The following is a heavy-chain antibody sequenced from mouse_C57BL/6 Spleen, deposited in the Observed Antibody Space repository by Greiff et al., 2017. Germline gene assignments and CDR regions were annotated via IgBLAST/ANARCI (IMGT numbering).Heavy chain of an antibody. Sequence: ESGPGLVKPSQSLSLTCSVTGYSITSGYYWNWIRQFPGNKLEWMGYISYDGSNNYNPSLKNRISITRDTSKNQFFLKLNSVTTEDTATYYCARFITTGDYAMDYWGQGTSVTVSS. J-gene: IGHJ4*01. CDR1: GYSITSGYY. V-gene: IGHV3-6*01. CDR3: ARFITTGDYAMDY. CDR2: ISYDGSN. D-gene: IGHD1-1*01.